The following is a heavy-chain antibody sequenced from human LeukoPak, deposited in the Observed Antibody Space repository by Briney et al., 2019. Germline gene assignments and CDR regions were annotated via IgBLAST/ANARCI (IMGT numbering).Heavy chain of an antibody. CDR2: INHSGST. CDR1: GGSFSGYY. D-gene: IGHD5-24*01. CDR3: ARGNGEMPTTKHFDY. V-gene: IGHV4-34*01. J-gene: IGHJ4*02. Sequence: SETLSLTCAVYGGSFSGYYWSWIRQPPGKGLEWIGEINHSGSTNYNPSLKSRVTISVDTSKNQFSLKLSSVTAADTAVYYCARGNGEMPTTKHFDYWGQGTLVTVSS.